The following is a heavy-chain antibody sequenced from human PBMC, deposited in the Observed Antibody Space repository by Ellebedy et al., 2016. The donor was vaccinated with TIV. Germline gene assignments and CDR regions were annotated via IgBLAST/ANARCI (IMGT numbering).Heavy chain of an antibody. CDR3: ARGWFGSGMGV. D-gene: IGHD3-10*01. J-gene: IGHJ6*02. Sequence: SQTLSLTCVISEDSFSTDIGWNWIRQSPSRGLEWLGRTYYRSKWNNDYAVSLKSRITINPDTSKNLFSLQLNSVTPEDTAVYYCARGWFGSGMGVWGQGTTVTVSS. CDR2: TYYRSKWNN. V-gene: IGHV6-1*01. CDR1: EDSFSTDIG.